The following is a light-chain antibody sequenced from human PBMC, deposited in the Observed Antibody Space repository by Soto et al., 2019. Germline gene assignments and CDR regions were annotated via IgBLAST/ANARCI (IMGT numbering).Light chain of an antibody. Sequence: QSVLTQPPSASGTPGQRVTISCSGSSSNIGSNTVNWYQQLPGTAPKLLIYSNNPRPAGVPDRISGSKSGTSASLAISGLQSEDEADYYCAAWDDSLNGWVFGGGTKVTVL. CDR1: SSNIGSNT. J-gene: IGLJ3*02. V-gene: IGLV1-44*01. CDR2: SNN. CDR3: AAWDDSLNGWV.